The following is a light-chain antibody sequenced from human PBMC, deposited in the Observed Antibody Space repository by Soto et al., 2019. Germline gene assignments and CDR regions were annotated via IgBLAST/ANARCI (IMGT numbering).Light chain of an antibody. V-gene: IGLV1-44*01. Sequence: QPVLTQPPSASGTPGQRVTICCSGSSSNIGSNTVNWYQQLPGTAPKLLIYSNNQRPSGVPDRFSGSKSGTSASLAISGLQSEDEADYYCAAWDDSLNVVFGGGTKLTVL. J-gene: IGLJ2*01. CDR2: SNN. CDR1: SSNIGSNT. CDR3: AAWDDSLNVV.